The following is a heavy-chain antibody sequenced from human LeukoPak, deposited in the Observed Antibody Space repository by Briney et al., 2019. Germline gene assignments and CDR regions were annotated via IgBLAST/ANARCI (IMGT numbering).Heavy chain of an antibody. J-gene: IGHJ4*02. CDR3: ASARGHCSGGSCLTHGYFEY. CDR1: GYSFTSYW. D-gene: IGHD2-15*01. Sequence: GESLKISCKGSGYSFTSYWIGWVRQLPGKGLEWMGIIYPGDSNTRYSPSFQGQVTISADKSISTAYLQWSSLKASDTAMYYCASARGHCSGGSCLTHGYFEYWGQGTLVTVSS. V-gene: IGHV5-51*01. CDR2: IYPGDSNT.